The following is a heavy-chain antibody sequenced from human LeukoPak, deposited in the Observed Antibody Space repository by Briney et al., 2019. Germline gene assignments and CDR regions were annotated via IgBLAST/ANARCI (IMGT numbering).Heavy chain of an antibody. J-gene: IGHJ4*02. Sequence: ALVKVSCEASGYIFTSYGFAWVRQAPGQGLEWMGWISALNGNTNYAQKFQGRVTMTTDTSTSTAYMELRSLTSDDTAMYYCARDPEGVTPLDYWGQGTLVTVSS. D-gene: IGHD3-10*01. CDR3: ARDPEGVTPLDY. CDR1: GYIFTSYG. CDR2: ISALNGNT. V-gene: IGHV1-18*01.